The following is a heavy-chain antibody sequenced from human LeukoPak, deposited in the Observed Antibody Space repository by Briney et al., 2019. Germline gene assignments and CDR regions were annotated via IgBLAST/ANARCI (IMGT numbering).Heavy chain of an antibody. V-gene: IGHV3-48*02. J-gene: IGHJ1*01. CDR1: GFTFSGYS. Sequence: GGSLRLSCAASGFTFSGYSMNWVREAVGKGLEWVSYISASSSSIYYADSVKGRCTISRDNAKNSLYLQINSLRDEDTAVYYCARRAAGRPGADYFQHWGQGILVTVSS. CDR2: ISASSSSI. D-gene: IGHD3-10*01. CDR3: ARRAAGRPGADYFQH.